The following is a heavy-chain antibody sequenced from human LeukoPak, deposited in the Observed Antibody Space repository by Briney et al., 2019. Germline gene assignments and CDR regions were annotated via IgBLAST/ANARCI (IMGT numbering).Heavy chain of an antibody. CDR3: ARDLDYGDYVPFDY. J-gene: IGHJ4*02. Sequence: GGSLRLSCAASGFTFSSYWMHWVRHAPGKGLVWVSRINNDGSSTTYADSVKGRFTISRDNAKNTLYLQMNSLRAEDTAVYYCARDLDYGDYVPFDYWGQGTLVTVSS. CDR2: INNDGSST. V-gene: IGHV3-74*01. CDR1: GFTFSSYW. D-gene: IGHD4-17*01.